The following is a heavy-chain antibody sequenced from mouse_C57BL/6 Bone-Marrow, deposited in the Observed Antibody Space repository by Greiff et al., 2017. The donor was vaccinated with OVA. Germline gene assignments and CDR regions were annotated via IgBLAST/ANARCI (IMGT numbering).Heavy chain of an antibody. V-gene: IGHV5-6*01. J-gene: IGHJ4*01. CDR1: GFTFSSYG. D-gene: IGHD1-1*01. CDR2: ISSGGSYT. CDR3: ARLLRFGMDY. Sequence: EVNVVESGGDLVKPGGSLKLSCAASGFTFSSYGMSWVRQTPDKRLEWVATISSGGSYTYYPDSVKGRFTISRDNAKNTLYLQMSSLKSEDTAMYYCARLLRFGMDYWGQGTSVTVSS.